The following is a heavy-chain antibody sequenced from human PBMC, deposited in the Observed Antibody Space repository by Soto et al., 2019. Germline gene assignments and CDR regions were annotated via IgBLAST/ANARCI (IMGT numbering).Heavy chain of an antibody. CDR3: TRRRPTVITTRETLPQRGGMDV. D-gene: IGHD4-17*01. J-gene: IGHJ6*02. CDR2: IIPILGIA. Sequence: QVQLVQSGAEVKKPGSSVKVSCKASGGTFSSYTISWVRQAPGQGLEWMGRIIPILGIANYAQKFQGRVTITADKSTSPAHMELSSLRSEDTAVFYCTRRRPTVITTRETLPQRGGMDVSGQGTTVTVSS. V-gene: IGHV1-69*02. CDR1: GGTFSSYT.